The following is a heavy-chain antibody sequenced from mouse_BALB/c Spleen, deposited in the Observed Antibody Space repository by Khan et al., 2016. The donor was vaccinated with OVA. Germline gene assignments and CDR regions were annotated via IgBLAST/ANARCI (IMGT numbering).Heavy chain of an antibody. J-gene: IGHJ2*01. V-gene: IGHV14-4*02. CDR3: NAWGGYGY. D-gene: IGHD3-2*02. Sequence: VQLQQSGAELVRSGASVKLSCTASGFNIKDYYMHWVKQRPEQGLEWIGWIDPENGDTEYAPKFQGKATMTADTSSNPAYLQLSSLTSEDTAVYYCNAWGGYGYWGQGTTLTVSS. CDR1: GFNIKDYY. CDR2: IDPENGDT.